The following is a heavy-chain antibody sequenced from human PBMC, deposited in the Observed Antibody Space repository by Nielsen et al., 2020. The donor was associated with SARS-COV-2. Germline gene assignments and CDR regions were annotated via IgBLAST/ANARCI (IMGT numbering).Heavy chain of an antibody. CDR2: IYFTGDT. Sequence: SETLSLTCTVSGGSISSGGYYWTWIRQRPGEGLEWIGYIYFTGDTYYNPSLKSRLTISQDTSKNQFSLKLSSVTAADTAKYYCARGGYTIYDFDYWGQGTLVTVSS. J-gene: IGHJ4*02. CDR3: ARGGYTIYDFDY. D-gene: IGHD5-12*01. V-gene: IGHV4-31*03. CDR1: GGSISSGGYY.